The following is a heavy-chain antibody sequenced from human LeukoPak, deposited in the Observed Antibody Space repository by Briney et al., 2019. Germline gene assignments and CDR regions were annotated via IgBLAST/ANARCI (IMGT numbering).Heavy chain of an antibody. D-gene: IGHD3-22*01. J-gene: IGHJ4*02. CDR2: IYYSGST. CDR3: ARALDSSGYYGY. CDR1: GGSISSYY. V-gene: IGHV4-59*01. Sequence: PSETLSLTCTVSGGSISSYYWSWIRQPPGKGLERIGYIYYSGSTNYNPSLKSRVTISVDTSKNQFSLKLSSVTAADTAVYYCARALDSSGYYGYWGQGTLVTVSS.